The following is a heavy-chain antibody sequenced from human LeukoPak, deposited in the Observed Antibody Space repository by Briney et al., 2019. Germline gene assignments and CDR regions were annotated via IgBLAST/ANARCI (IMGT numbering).Heavy chain of an antibody. Sequence: SETLSLTCTVSGGSISSGSYSWSWIRQPAGTGLEWIGRIYTSGSTNYNPSLKSRVTISVDTSKKQFSLKLSSVTAADTAVYYCAREAGGYYYYYYMDVWGKGTTVTISS. J-gene: IGHJ6*03. CDR1: GGSISSGSYS. CDR2: IYTSGST. D-gene: IGHD3-16*01. CDR3: AREAGGYYYYYYMDV. V-gene: IGHV4-61*02.